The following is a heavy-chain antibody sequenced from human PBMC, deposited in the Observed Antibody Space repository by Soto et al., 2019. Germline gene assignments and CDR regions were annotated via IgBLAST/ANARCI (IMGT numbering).Heavy chain of an antibody. V-gene: IGHV4-59*10. CDR3: ARGTTPPGAPAWYYFDS. CDR2: FSLSGTT. Sequence: SETLSLTCAVSGSSITGTSYWSWIRQPAGKGLEWIGRFSLSGTTNYNPSLRSRVTMSADVSKNQFSLRLTSVTAADTALYYCARGTTPPGAPAWYYFDSWGQGTLVTVSS. D-gene: IGHD2-8*02. J-gene: IGHJ4*02. CDR1: GSSITGTSY.